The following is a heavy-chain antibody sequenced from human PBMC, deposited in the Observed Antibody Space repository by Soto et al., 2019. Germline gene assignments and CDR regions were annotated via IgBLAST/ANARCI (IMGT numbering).Heavy chain of an antibody. D-gene: IGHD2-21*01. Sequence: QITLKESGPTLVKPTQTLTLTCTFSGFSLTTSGVAVDWIRQPPGKALEWLARFYWDDDRRYTPSLESRLTITKHISKNEVVLAMTSLDPLDTATYYCARSSRRERCRGAPCYYLDFWGQGTLVTVAS. CDR1: GFSLTTSGVA. CDR3: ARSSRRERCRGAPCYYLDF. J-gene: IGHJ4*02. CDR2: FYWDDDR. V-gene: IGHV2-5*02.